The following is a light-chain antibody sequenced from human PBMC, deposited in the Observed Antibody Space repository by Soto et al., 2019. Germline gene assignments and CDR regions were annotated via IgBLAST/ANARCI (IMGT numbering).Light chain of an antibody. V-gene: IGKV3-20*01. CDR3: QQYGTSPLT. CDR2: GAS. J-gene: IGKJ4*02. Sequence: VLTQSPGTLSLSPGERATLSCRASQSVSSAYLAWYQQKPGQAPRLLIYGASSRASGIPDKFSGSGSGTDFILTISRLEPEDFAVYYCQQYGTSPLTFGGGTKLEI. CDR1: QSVSSAY.